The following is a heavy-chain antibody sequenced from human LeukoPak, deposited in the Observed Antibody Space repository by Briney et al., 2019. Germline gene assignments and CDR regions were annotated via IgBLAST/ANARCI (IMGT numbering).Heavy chain of an antibody. CDR2: INHSGST. Sequence: SETLSLTCAVYGGSFSGYYWSWIRQPPGKGLGWIGEINHSGSTNYNPSLKSRVTISVDTSKNQFSLKLSSVTAADTAVYYCARALVAAGGYMDVWGKGTTVTVSS. D-gene: IGHD6-13*01. V-gene: IGHV4-34*01. CDR3: ARALVAAGGYMDV. J-gene: IGHJ6*03. CDR1: GGSFSGYY.